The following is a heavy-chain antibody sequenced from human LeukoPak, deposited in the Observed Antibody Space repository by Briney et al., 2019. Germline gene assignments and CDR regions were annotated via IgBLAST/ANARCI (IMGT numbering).Heavy chain of an antibody. Sequence: ASVKVSCKASGYTFTSYDINWVRQATEQGLEWMGWMNPNSGNTGYAQKFQGRVTITRNTSISTAYMELSSLRSEDTAVYYCARVGYSSSWYQTDYYYYMDVWGKGTTVTVSS. CDR2: MNPNSGNT. CDR3: ARVGYSSSWYQTDYYYYMDV. D-gene: IGHD6-13*01. J-gene: IGHJ6*03. CDR1: GYTFTSYD. V-gene: IGHV1-8*03.